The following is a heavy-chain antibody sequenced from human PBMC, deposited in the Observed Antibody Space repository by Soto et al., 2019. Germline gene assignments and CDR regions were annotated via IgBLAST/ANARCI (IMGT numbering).Heavy chain of an antibody. CDR2: INPNSGGT. CDR3: ARDPIYSSSASYYYYGMDV. V-gene: IGHV1-2*04. D-gene: IGHD6-6*01. CDR1: GYTVTGYY. Sequence: ASVKVSCKASGYTVTGYYMHWVRQAPGQGLEWMGWINPNSGGTNYAQKFQGWVTMTRDTSISTAYMELSSLRPDDTAVYYCARDPIYSSSASYYYYGMDVWGQGTTVTVSS. J-gene: IGHJ6*02.